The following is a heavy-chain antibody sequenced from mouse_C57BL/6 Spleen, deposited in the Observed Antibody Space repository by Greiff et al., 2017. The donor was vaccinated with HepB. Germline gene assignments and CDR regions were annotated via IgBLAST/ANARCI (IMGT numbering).Heavy chain of an antibody. J-gene: IGHJ4*01. V-gene: IGHV1-55*01. Sequence: VQLQQPGAELVKPGASVKMSCKASGYTFTSYWITWVKQRPGQGLEWIGDIYPGSGSTNYNEKFKSKATLTVDTSSSTAYMQLSSLTSEDSAVYYCARGGLISTVGRANEAMDYWGQGTSVTVSS. CDR1: GYTFTSYW. CDR2: IYPGSGST. CDR3: ARGGLISTVGRANEAMDY. D-gene: IGHD1-1*01.